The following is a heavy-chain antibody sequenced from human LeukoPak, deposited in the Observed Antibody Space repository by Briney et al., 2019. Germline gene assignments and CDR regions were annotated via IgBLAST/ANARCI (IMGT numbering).Heavy chain of an antibody. D-gene: IGHD6-13*01. V-gene: IGHV3-23*01. Sequence: PGGSLRLSCAAPGFTFSSYAMSWVRQAPGKGLEWVSAISGSGGSTYYADSVKGRFTISRDNSKNTLYLQMNSLRAEDTAVYYCAKDPYSSSWTHYFDYWGQGTLVTVSS. CDR2: ISGSGGST. CDR1: GFTFSSYA. CDR3: AKDPYSSSWTHYFDY. J-gene: IGHJ4*02.